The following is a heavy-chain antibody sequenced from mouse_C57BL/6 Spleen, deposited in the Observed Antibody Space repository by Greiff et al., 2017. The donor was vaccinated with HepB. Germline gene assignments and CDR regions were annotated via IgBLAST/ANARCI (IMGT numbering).Heavy chain of an antibody. CDR3: ARRSINYVNAMDY. V-gene: IGHV1-42*01. J-gene: IGHJ4*01. D-gene: IGHD2-1*01. CDR2: INPSTGGT. Sequence: VHVKQSGPELVKPGASVKISCKASGYSFTGYYMNWVKQSPEKSLEWIGEINPSTGGTTYNQKFKAKATLTVDKSSSTAYMQLKSLTSEDSAVYYCARRSINYVNAMDYWGQGTSVTVSS. CDR1: GYSFTGYY.